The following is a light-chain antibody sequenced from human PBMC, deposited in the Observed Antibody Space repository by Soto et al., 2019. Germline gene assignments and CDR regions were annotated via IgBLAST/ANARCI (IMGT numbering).Light chain of an antibody. Sequence: DIVMTQSPEYLAVSLGERATINCKSSQNVFYSSNTKNLIAWYQQKPGQPPKLLIYWASTRESGVPDRFSGSASGRDFTLTISSVQAEDVAVYYCQQYYSPPRYTFGQGTRLEIK. CDR1: QNVFYSSNTKNL. J-gene: IGKJ2*01. CDR2: WAS. CDR3: QQYYSPPRYT. V-gene: IGKV4-1*01.